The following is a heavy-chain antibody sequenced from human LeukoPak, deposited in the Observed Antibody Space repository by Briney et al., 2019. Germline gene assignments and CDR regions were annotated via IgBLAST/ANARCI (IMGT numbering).Heavy chain of an antibody. J-gene: IGHJ4*02. V-gene: IGHV4-39*01. D-gene: IGHD6-19*01. CDR3: ARRREQWLWASYYFDY. Sequence: PSETLSLTCTVSGGSISSSSYYWGWIRQPPGKGLEWIGSIYYSGSTYYNPSLKSRVTISVDTSKNQFSLKLSSVTAADTAVYYCARRREQWLWASYYFDYWGQGTPVTVSS. CDR2: IYYSGST. CDR1: GGSISSSSYY.